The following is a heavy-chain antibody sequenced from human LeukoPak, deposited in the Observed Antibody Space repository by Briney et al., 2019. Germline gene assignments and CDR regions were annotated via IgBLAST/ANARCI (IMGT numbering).Heavy chain of an antibody. CDR2: TYYSGTS. J-gene: IGHJ3*02. V-gene: IGHV4-31*03. CDR3: ARGGDDYGNLDI. D-gene: IGHD4-17*01. CDR1: GGSITRSGYS. Sequence: PSQTLSLTCTVSGGSITRSGYSCWTWIRQHPGKGLEWIGFTYYSGTSHYHTSLQSRVTISVDTSKNQFSLRLNSVTAADTAVYYCARGGDDYGNLDIWGQGTMVTVSS.